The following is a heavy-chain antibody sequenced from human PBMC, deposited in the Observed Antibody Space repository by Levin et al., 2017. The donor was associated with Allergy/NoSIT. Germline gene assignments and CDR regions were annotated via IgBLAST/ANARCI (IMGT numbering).Heavy chain of an antibody. CDR1: GGTFSSYA. V-gene: IGHV1-69*04. CDR2: IIPILGIA. CDR3: ATPSGGYSSGPGRAFDS. D-gene: IGHD6-19*01. J-gene: IGHJ3*02. Sequence: SVKVSCKASGGTFSSYAISWVRQAPGQGLEWMGRIIPILGIANYAQKFQGRVTITADKSTSTAYMELSSLRSEDTAVYYCATPSGGYSSGPGRAFDSWGQGTMVTVSS.